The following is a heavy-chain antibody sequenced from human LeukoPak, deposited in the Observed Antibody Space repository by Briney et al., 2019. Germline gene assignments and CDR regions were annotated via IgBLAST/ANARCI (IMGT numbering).Heavy chain of an antibody. CDR2: ISAYNGNT. CDR1: GYTFTSYG. J-gene: IGHJ5*02. D-gene: IGHD2-2*01. V-gene: IGHV1-18*01. CDR3: ARDPLVVVPAASHEDNWFDP. Sequence: ASVKVSCKASGYTFTSYGISWVRQAPGQGLEWMGWISAYNGNTNYAQKLQGRVTMTTDTSTSTAYRELRTLRSDDTAVYYCARDPLVVVPAASHEDNWFDPWGQGTLVTVSS.